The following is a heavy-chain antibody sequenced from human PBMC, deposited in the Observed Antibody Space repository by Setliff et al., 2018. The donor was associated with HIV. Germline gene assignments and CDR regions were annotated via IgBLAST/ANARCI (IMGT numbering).Heavy chain of an antibody. D-gene: IGHD3-3*01. J-gene: IGHJ4*02. Sequence: SETLSLTCTVSGASISSSGYYWGWIRQPPGKGLEWIGTIYYSGSTYYNPSLKSRVTISVDKSNNHFSLKLSSVTAADTAVYYCARGFRSGRIFGIDYWGQGTLVTVSS. V-gene: IGHV4-39*07. CDR1: GASISSSGYY. CDR2: IYYSGST. CDR3: ARGFRSGRIFGIDY.